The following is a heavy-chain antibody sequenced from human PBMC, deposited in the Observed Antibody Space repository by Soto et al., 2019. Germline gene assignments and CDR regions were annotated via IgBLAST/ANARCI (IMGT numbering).Heavy chain of an antibody. Sequence: AGGSLRLSCAASGFTFSSYSMNWVRQAPGKGLEWVSSISSSSSYIYYADSVKGRFTISRDNAKNSLYLQMNSLRAEDTAVYYCARDEWSGYAFFDYWGQGTLVTVSS. CDR2: ISSSSSYI. J-gene: IGHJ4*02. D-gene: IGHD5-12*01. CDR1: GFTFSSYS. V-gene: IGHV3-21*01. CDR3: ARDEWSGYAFFDY.